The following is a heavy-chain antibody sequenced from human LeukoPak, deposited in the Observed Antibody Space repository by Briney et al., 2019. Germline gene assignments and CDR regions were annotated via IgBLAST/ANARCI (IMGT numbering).Heavy chain of an antibody. CDR1: GGSISSYY. CDR2: IYYSGST. J-gene: IGHJ4*02. CDR3: AREGFGGNSDY. D-gene: IGHD4-23*01. Sequence: PSETPSLTCTVSGGSISSYYWSWIRQPPGKGLEWIAYIYYSGSTNYNPSLKSRVTISVDTSKNQFSLKLSSVTAADTAVYYCAREGFGGNSDYWGQGTLVTASS. V-gene: IGHV4-59*01.